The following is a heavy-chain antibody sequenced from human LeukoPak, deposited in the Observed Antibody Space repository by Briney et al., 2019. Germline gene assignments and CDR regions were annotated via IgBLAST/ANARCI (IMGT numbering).Heavy chain of an antibody. CDR3: ARGDGLDV. V-gene: IGHV3-7*03. CDR1: GFTFSSCW. Sequence: GGSLRLSCAASGFTFSSCWMNWARQAPGKGLEWVASINHNGNVNYYVDSVKGRFTISRDNAKNSLYLQMSNLRAEDTAVYFCARGDGLDVWGQGATVTVSS. D-gene: IGHD3-16*01. CDR2: INHNGNVN. J-gene: IGHJ6*02.